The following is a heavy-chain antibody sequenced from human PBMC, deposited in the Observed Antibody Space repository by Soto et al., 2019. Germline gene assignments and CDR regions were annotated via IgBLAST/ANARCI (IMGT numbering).Heavy chain of an antibody. V-gene: IGHV2-5*01. CDR3: AHRQYYDSSGYYDLENYWFDP. CDR2: IYWNDDK. CDR1: GFSLSTSGVG. J-gene: IGHJ5*02. Sequence: QITLKQSGPTLAQPTQPLTLTCTFSGFSLSTSGVGVRRIRQPPGQALDRRALIYWNDDKRYTPSLKSRLTVTKDTIKNLVVLTMTIMDRVDTATSDCAHRQYYDSSGYYDLENYWFDPWGQGTLVTVAS. D-gene: IGHD3-22*01.